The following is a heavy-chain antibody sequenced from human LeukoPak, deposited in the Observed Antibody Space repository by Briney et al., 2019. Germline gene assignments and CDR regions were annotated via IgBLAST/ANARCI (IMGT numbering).Heavy chain of an antibody. CDR1: GGSFSGYY. CDR3: ARRRMYSSGWRAMGYWYFDL. D-gene: IGHD6-19*01. J-gene: IGHJ2*01. V-gene: IGHV4-34*01. Sequence: PSETLSLTCAVYGGSFSGYYWSWIRQPPGKGLEWIGEINHSGSTNYNPSLKSRVTISVDTSKNQFSLKLSSVTAADTAVYYCARRRMYSSGWRAMGYWYFDLWGRGTLVTVSS. CDR2: INHSGST.